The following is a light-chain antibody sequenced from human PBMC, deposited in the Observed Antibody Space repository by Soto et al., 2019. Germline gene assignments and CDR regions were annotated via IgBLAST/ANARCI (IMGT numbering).Light chain of an antibody. Sequence: EIVMTQSPVTLSVSPGERVTLSCRASQSVSSNFAWHQQKPGQAPSLLIYGAYTRATGIPARFSGTGSGTEFTLTISSLQFEDFALYYGQKSNDWPLTFGQGTKVDI. V-gene: IGKV3-15*01. CDR1: QSVSSN. CDR2: GAY. J-gene: IGKJ1*01. CDR3: QKSNDWPLT.